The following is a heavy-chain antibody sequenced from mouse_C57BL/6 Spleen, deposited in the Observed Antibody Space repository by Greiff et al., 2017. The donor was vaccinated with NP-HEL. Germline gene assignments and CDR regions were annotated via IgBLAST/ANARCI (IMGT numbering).Heavy chain of an antibody. V-gene: IGHV7-4*01. CDR3: VKAYSSGLFYYAMDY. Sequence: EVMLVESGGGLVQPGASLRLSCAASGFTFTDYYMSWVRQPPGKAPEWLALIRNKANGYTTEYTASVKGRFTISRDNSQNILYLQMNTLRAEDSATYYCVKAYSSGLFYYAMDYWGQGTSVTVSS. CDR2: IRNKANGYTT. D-gene: IGHD3-2*02. J-gene: IGHJ4*01. CDR1: GFTFTDYY.